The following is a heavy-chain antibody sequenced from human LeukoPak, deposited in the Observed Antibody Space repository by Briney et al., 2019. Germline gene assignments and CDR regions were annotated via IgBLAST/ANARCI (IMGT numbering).Heavy chain of an antibody. D-gene: IGHD1-26*01. CDR2: INHSGST. J-gene: IGHJ4*02. Sequence: PSETLSLTCAVYGGSFSGYYWSWIRQPPGKGLEWIGEINHSGSTNYNPSLKSRVTISVDTSKNQFSLKLSSVTAADTAVYYCARGAHYVVGATYFDYWGQGTLVTVSS. CDR1: GGSFSGYY. CDR3: ARGAHYVVGATYFDY. V-gene: IGHV4-34*01.